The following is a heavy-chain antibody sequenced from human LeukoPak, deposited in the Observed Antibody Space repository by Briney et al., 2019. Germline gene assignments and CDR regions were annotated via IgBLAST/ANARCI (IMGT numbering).Heavy chain of an antibody. V-gene: IGHV3-21*01. CDR3: ARESGIAAALDL. Sequence: PGGSLRLSCAASGFTFSSYSMNWVRQAPGKGLEWVSSISSSSSYIYYADSVKGRFTISGDNAKNSLYLQMNSLRAEDTAVYYCARESGIAAALDLWGQGTLVTVSS. J-gene: IGHJ5*02. D-gene: IGHD6-13*01. CDR1: GFTFSSYS. CDR2: ISSSSSYI.